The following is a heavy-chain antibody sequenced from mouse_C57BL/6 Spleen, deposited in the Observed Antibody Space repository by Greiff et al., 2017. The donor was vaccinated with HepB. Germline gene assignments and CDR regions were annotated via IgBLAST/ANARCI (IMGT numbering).Heavy chain of an antibody. CDR2: IYPRSGNT. J-gene: IGHJ3*01. V-gene: IGHV1-81*01. CDR3: ARRRDSSGYVRFAY. CDR1: GYTFTSYG. Sequence: QVQLQQSGAELARPGASVKLSCKASGYTFTSYGISWVKQRTGQGLEWIGEIYPRSGNTYYNEKFKGKATLTADKSSSTEYMELRSLTSEDSAVYFCARRRDSSGYVRFAYWGQGTLVTVSA. D-gene: IGHD3-2*02.